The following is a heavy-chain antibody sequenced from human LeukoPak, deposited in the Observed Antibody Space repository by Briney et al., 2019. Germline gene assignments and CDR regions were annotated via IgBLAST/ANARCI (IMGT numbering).Heavy chain of an antibody. D-gene: IGHD6-13*01. CDR1: GGSISSYY. Sequence: SETLSLTCTVSGGSISSYYWSWIRQPPGKGLEWIGYIYYSGSTNYNPSLKSRVTISVDTSKNQFSLKLSSVTAADTAVYYCARTGSSWYKYFDYWGQGILVTVSS. CDR3: ARTGSSWYKYFDY. CDR2: IYYSGST. V-gene: IGHV4-59*01. J-gene: IGHJ4*02.